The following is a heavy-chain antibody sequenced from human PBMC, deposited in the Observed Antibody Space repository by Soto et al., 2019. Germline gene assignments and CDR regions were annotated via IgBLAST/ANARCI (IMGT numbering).Heavy chain of an antibody. CDR3: ASCARGSVTAIGWFDP. D-gene: IGHD2-21*02. V-gene: IGHV1-69*13. CDR2: IIPIFGTA. Sequence: GASVKVSCKASGYTFTGYYMHWVRQAPGQGLEWMGGIIPIFGTANYAQKFQGRVTITADESTSTAYMELSSLRSEDTAVYYCASCARGSVTAIGWFDPWGQGTLVTVSS. CDR1: GYTFTGYY. J-gene: IGHJ5*02.